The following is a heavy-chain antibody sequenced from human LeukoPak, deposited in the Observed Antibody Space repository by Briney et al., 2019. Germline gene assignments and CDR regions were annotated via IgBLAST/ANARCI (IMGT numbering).Heavy chain of an antibody. CDR1: GFTFSSYD. J-gene: IGHJ4*02. D-gene: IGHD6-13*01. V-gene: IGHV3-13*01. Sequence: GGSLRLSCAASGFTFSSYDMHWVRQAPGKGLEWVSGIGTAGDTYHLDSVKGRFTISRENAKNSLYLQMNSLRAGDTAVYYCARASRAATADFDYWGQGTLVTVSS. CDR3: ARASRAATADFDY. CDR2: IGTAGDT.